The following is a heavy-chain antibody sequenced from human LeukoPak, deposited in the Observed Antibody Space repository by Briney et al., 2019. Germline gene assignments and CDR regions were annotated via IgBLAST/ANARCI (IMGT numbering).Heavy chain of an antibody. CDR3: ARTNYGDYRNWFDP. CDR2: IGWDDDK. Sequence: SGPALVKPTQTLTLTCTFSGFSLSTSGMRVSWIRQPPGKALEWLARIGWDDDKFYSTSLKTRLTISNDTSKNQVVLTMTNMDPVDTATYYCARTNYGDYRNWFDPWGQGTLVTVSS. J-gene: IGHJ5*02. CDR1: GFSLSTSGMR. D-gene: IGHD4-17*01. V-gene: IGHV2-70*04.